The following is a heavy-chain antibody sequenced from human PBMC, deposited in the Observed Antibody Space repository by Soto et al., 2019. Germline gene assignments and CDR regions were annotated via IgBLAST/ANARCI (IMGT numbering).Heavy chain of an antibody. D-gene: IGHD3-16*01. Sequence: QVQLVESGGGVVQPGTSLRVSCAASGFTVSSYGMHWVRQAPGKGLEWVAVLWYDGSNKYYGEYVKGRFTISRYNYKNKVDLKRHSVRDEATSIYYRATWGPVNDLDSWGQGTLVTVSS. V-gene: IGHV3-33*01. CDR3: ATWGPVNDLDS. J-gene: IGHJ5*01. CDR2: LWYDGSNK. CDR1: GFTVSSYG.